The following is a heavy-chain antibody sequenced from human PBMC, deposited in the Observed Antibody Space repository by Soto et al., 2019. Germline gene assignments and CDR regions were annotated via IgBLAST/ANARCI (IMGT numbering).Heavy chain of an antibody. D-gene: IGHD2-2*01. CDR2: IYYSGST. J-gene: IGHJ6*02. CDR1: GGSISSYY. CDR3: ARIVVIPAAPDYYNYYGVDV. Sequence: SETLSLTCTVSGGSISSYYWSWIRQPPGKGLEWIGYIYYSGSTNYNPSLKSRVTISVDTSKNQFSLKLSSVTAADTSVYYCARIVVIPAAPDYYNYYGVDVWGQGTTVPVSS. V-gene: IGHV4-59*08.